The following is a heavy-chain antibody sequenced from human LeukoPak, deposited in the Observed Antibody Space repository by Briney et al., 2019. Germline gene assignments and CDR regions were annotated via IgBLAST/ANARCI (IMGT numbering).Heavy chain of an antibody. CDR3: ARGPRCSGGSCYSVRVDP. J-gene: IGHJ5*02. CDR2: INHSGST. V-gene: IGHV4-34*01. Sequence: SETLSLTCAVYGGSFSGYYWSWIRQPPGKGLEWIGEINHSGSTNYNPSLKSQVTISVDTSKNQFSLKLSSVTAADTAVYYCARGPRCSGGSCYSVRVDPWGQGTLVTVSS. D-gene: IGHD2-15*01. CDR1: GGSFSGYY.